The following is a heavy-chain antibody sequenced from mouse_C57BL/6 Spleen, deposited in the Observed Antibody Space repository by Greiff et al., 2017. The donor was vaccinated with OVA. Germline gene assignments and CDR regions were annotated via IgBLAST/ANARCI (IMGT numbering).Heavy chain of an antibody. J-gene: IGHJ4*01. CDR1: GYTFTSYW. Sequence: QVQLQQPGAELVKPGASVKLSCKASGYTFTSYWMHWVKQRPGRGLEWIGRIDPSSGGTKYNEKFKSKATLTVDKPSSTAYMQLSSLTSEDSAVDDCASGDYSNDGFFYYAMDYWGQGTTVTVSS. V-gene: IGHV1-72*01. CDR3: ASGDYSNDGFFYYAMDY. D-gene: IGHD2-12*01. CDR2: IDPSSGGT.